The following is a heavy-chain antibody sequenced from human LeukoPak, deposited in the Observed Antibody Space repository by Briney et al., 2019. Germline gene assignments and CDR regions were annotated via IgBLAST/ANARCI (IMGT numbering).Heavy chain of an antibody. Sequence: GGSLRLSCAASGLSFSAHAMHWVRQAPGMGLEWVSGVGGGGQRTHYADSVKGRFTISRDNSKNTLYLQMNSLRAEDTAIYYCAKDRGYYVDTGTINFWGQGTLVTVSS. CDR1: GLSFSAHA. CDR2: VGGGGQRT. J-gene: IGHJ4*02. D-gene: IGHD2-15*01. V-gene: IGHV3-23*01. CDR3: AKDRGYYVDTGTINF.